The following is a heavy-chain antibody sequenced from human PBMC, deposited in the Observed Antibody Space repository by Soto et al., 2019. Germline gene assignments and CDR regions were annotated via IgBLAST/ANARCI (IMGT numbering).Heavy chain of an antibody. D-gene: IGHD5-12*01. V-gene: IGHV1-69*01. J-gene: IGHJ4*02. CDR2: IIPKLGSA. CDR3: ARVGEGYNFGAVY. Sequence: QVQRVQSGAEVKEPGSSVKVSCKASGGGNLRDYRTTWVRRAPGQGLEWMGGIIPKLGSANYAQKFQGRVTITADESTNSVYMELRSLRSDDTAVYYCARVGEGYNFGAVYWGQGTPVTVSS. CDR1: GGGNLRDYR.